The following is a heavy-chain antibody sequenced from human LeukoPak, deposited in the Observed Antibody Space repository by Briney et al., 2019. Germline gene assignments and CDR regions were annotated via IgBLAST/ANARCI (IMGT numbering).Heavy chain of an antibody. Sequence: GGSLRLSCAASGFTFSSYSMNWVRQAPGKGLEWVSSISSGSSYIYYADSVKGRSAISRDNAKNSLYLQMNSLRAEDTAVYYCARGVMPQLPDWFDPWGQGTLVTVSS. CDR2: ISSGSSYI. CDR1: GFTFSSYS. J-gene: IGHJ5*02. V-gene: IGHV3-21*01. D-gene: IGHD2-2*01. CDR3: ARGVMPQLPDWFDP.